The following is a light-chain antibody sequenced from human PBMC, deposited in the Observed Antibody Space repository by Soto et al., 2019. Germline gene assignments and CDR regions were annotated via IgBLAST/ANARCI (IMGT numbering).Light chain of an antibody. CDR3: QQYSTYLWT. Sequence: DIQMTQSPSTLSASVGDRVTITCRASQSISSWLAWYQQKPGKAPKVLIFDASSLESGVPSRFSGSGSATEFTLTISSLQPDDFATYYCQQYSTYLWTFGQGTKVEIK. V-gene: IGKV1-5*01. J-gene: IGKJ1*01. CDR2: DAS. CDR1: QSISSW.